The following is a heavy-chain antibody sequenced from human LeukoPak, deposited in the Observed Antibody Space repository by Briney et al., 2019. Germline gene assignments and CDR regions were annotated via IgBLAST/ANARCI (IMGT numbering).Heavy chain of an antibody. J-gene: IGHJ6*03. D-gene: IGHD3-3*01. CDR3: TSGDFWSGYRQHYYYYYMDV. CDR2: IRSKANSYAT. V-gene: IGHV3-73*01. Sequence: GGSLRLSCAASGFTFSGSAMHWVRQASGKGLEWVGRIRSKANSYATAYAASVKGRFTISRDDSKNTAYLQMNSLKTKDTAVYYCTSGDFWSGYRQHYYYYYMDVWGKGTTVTVSS. CDR1: GFTFSGSA.